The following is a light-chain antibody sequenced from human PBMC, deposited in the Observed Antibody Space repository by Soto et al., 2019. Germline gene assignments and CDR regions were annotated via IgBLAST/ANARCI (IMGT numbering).Light chain of an antibody. V-gene: IGKV1-9*01. CDR1: QGISSY. CDR2: DAS. J-gene: IGKJ3*01. CDR3: QQLNSYPPNT. Sequence: DIQLTQSPSFLSASVGDRVTITCRASQGISSYLAWYQQKPGKAPKLLIYDASTFQSGVPSRFSGSRSGTEYTLTISSLQPEDFATYYYQQLNSYPPNTFGPGTKVEIK.